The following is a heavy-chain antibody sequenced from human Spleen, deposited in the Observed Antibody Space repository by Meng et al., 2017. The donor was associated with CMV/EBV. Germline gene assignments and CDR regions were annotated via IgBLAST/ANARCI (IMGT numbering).Heavy chain of an antibody. V-gene: IGHV3-23*01. CDR2: ITASGGST. Sequence: GESLKISCAASEFTFSNFAMSWVRQAPGRGLAWVSAITASGGSTYYADSVKGRFTVSRDNSKNTLYLQMNSLRAEDTAVYYCAKAFSASWYREYYDDWGQGTLVPSPQ. J-gene: IGHJ4*02. CDR3: AKAFSASWYREYYDD. CDR1: EFTFSNFA. D-gene: IGHD6-13*01.